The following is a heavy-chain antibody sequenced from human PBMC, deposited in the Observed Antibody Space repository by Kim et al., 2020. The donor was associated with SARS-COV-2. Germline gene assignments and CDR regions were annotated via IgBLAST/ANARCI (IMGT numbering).Heavy chain of an antibody. Sequence: ASVKVSCKVSGYTLTELSMHWVRQAPGKGLEWMGGFDPEDGETIYAQKFQGRVTMTEDTSTDTAYMELSSLRSEDTAVYYCATGRRYEGGHYYGSGIEGYWGQGNLVTVSS. J-gene: IGHJ4*02. CDR2: FDPEDGET. CDR3: ATGRRYEGGHYYGSGIEGY. CDR1: GYTLTELS. D-gene: IGHD3-10*01. V-gene: IGHV1-24*01.